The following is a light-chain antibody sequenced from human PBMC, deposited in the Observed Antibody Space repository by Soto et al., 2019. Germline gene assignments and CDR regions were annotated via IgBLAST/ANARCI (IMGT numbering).Light chain of an antibody. CDR1: QSISTY. CDR2: SAS. CDR3: QQTFNTLSIT. V-gene: IGKV1-39*01. J-gene: IGKJ5*01. Sequence: DIQMTQSPSPLSASVGDIVTIACRASQSISTYLNWYQQKPGKAPKLLIYSASNLQSGVPSRFSGSGSGTNFTLTISSLQPEDFATYYCQQTFNTLSITFGQGTRLEIK.